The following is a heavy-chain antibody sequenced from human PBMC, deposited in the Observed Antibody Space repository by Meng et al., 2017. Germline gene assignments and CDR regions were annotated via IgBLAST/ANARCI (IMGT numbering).Heavy chain of an antibody. V-gene: IGHV1-18*01. D-gene: IGHD3-10*01. CDR1: GYTFISNYG. J-gene: IGHJ4*02. CDR2: ISAYNGNT. Sequence: VEVVQSVGEVNIPGAPKKVSCKASGYTFISNYGIAWVRQAPGQGLEWMGWISAYNGNTNYAQKLQDRVTMTTDTSTSTACMELRSLRSDDTAVYYCVLWFGELSFDYWGQGTLVTVSS. CDR3: VLWFGELSFDY.